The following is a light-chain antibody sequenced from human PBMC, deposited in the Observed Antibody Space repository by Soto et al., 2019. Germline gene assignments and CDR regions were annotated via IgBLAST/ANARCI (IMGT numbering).Light chain of an antibody. J-gene: IGLJ2*01. CDR2: EVS. V-gene: IGLV2-14*01. Sequence: QSALTQPASVSGSPGQSITISCTGTSSDVGDYNSVSWYQQHPGKAPKLMIYEVSNRPSGVSNRFSGSKSGNTASLTISGLQAEDETDYYCSSYAGSNGVVFGGGTKLTVL. CDR3: SSYAGSNGVV. CDR1: SSDVGDYNS.